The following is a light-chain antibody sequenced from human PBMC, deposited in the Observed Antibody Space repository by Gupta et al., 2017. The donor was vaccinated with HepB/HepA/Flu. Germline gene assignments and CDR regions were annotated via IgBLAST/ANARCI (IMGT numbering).Light chain of an antibody. Sequence: QSVLTQPHSVSGAPGQRVTISCTGSSSKIGAGYAVHWYQQLPGTAPKLLIYGNSNRPSGVPHRFSGSKSVTSASLDITGLQAEDEADYYCQSYDSSLSGVVFGGGTKLTVL. CDR1: SSKIGAGYA. V-gene: IGLV1-40*01. CDR3: QSYDSSLSGVV. J-gene: IGLJ2*01. CDR2: GNS.